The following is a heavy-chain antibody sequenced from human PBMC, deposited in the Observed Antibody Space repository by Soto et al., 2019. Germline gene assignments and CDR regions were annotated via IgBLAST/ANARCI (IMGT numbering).Heavy chain of an antibody. CDR2: IFPILGIA. Sequence: SVKVSCKASGGTFSSYTISWVRQAPGQGLEWMGRIFPILGIANYAQKFQGRVTITADKSTSTAYMELSSLRSEDTAVYYCARGSIAVAGYVDYWGQGTLVTVSS. V-gene: IGHV1-69*02. D-gene: IGHD6-19*01. CDR3: ARGSIAVAGYVDY. J-gene: IGHJ4*02. CDR1: GGTFSSYT.